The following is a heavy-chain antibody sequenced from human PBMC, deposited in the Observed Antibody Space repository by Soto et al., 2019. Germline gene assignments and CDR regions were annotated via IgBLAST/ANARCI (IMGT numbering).Heavy chain of an antibody. D-gene: IGHD3-16*02. CDR3: AKDLYDYIWGSYRPRPPDAFDI. J-gene: IGHJ3*02. V-gene: IGHV3-23*01. CDR2: ISGSGGST. CDR1: GFTFSSYA. Sequence: GGSLRLSCAASGFTFSSYAMSWVRQAPGKGLEWVSAISGSGGSTYYADSVKGRFTISRDNSKNTLYLQMNSLRAEDTAVYYCAKDLYDYIWGSYRPRPPDAFDIWGQGTMVTVSS.